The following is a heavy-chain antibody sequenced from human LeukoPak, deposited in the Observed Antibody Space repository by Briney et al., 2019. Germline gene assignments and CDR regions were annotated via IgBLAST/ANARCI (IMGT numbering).Heavy chain of an antibody. CDR3: ARPPSDNLLTGSLYYFDN. J-gene: IGHJ4*02. CDR2: ISGSGDST. V-gene: IGHV3-23*01. Sequence: GGPLRPSCAASGFSFSSCAMSWVHQAPGKGLEWVSGISGSGDSTDYADSVKGRFTISRDNSKNTLYLQINSLRAEDTAVYYCARPPSDNLLTGSLYYFDNWGQGTLVTVSS. CDR1: GFSFSSCA. D-gene: IGHD3-9*01.